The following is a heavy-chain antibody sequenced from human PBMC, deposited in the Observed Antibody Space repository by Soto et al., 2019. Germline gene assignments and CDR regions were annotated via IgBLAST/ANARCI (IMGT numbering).Heavy chain of an antibody. CDR3: ARSIHCSGGSCYWEGFFDY. J-gene: IGHJ4*02. V-gene: IGHV4-39*01. Sequence: SETLSLTCTVSGGSISSSSYYWGWIRQPPGKGLEWIGSIYYSGSTYYNPSLKSRVTISVDTSKNQFSLKLSSVTAADTAVYYCARSIHCSGGSCYWEGFFDYWGQGTLVTVSS. CDR2: IYYSGST. D-gene: IGHD2-15*01. CDR1: GGSISSSSYY.